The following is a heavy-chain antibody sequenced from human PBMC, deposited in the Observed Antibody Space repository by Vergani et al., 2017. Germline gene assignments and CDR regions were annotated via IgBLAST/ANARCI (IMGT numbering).Heavy chain of an antibody. J-gene: IGHJ3*02. V-gene: IGHV3-33*01. D-gene: IGHD6-13*01. CDR1: GFTFSSYG. Sequence: QVQLVESGGGVVQPGRSLRLSCAASGFTFSSYGMHWVRQAPGKGLEWVAVIWYDGSNKYYADSVKGRFTISRDNSKNTLYLQMNSLRAEDTAVNYCARDREQQLVRIFDAFDIWGQGTMVTVS. CDR3: ARDREQQLVRIFDAFDI. CDR2: IWYDGSNK.